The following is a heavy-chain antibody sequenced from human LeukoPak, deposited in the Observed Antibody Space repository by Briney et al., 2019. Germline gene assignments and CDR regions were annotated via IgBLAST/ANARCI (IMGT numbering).Heavy chain of an antibody. V-gene: IGHV4-30-2*01. CDR3: ARVKGSGSYYEYNWFDP. CDR1: GGSISSGGYY. Sequence: SETLSLTCTVSGGSISSGGYYWSWIRQPPGKGLEWIGYIYHSGSTYYNPSLKSRVTISVDTSKNQFSLKLSSVTAADTAVYYCARVKGSGSYYEYNWFDPWGQGTLVTVSS. CDR2: IYHSGST. D-gene: IGHD3-10*01. J-gene: IGHJ5*02.